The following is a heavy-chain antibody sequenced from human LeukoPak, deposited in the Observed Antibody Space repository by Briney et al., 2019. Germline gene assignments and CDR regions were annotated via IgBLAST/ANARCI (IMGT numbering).Heavy chain of an antibody. Sequence: GGSLRLSCAAYGFSIINYGLIWVRRPPGKGLEWISYMSSSATTIYYAASVKGRFTISKDNAKNSLYLQMSSLRGEDTAVYYCVRVRGDFWSGFPDYWGHGSLVTVSS. D-gene: IGHD3-3*01. CDR3: VRVRGDFWSGFPDY. CDR2: MSSSATTI. CDR1: GFSIINYG. J-gene: IGHJ4*01. V-gene: IGHV3-48*01.